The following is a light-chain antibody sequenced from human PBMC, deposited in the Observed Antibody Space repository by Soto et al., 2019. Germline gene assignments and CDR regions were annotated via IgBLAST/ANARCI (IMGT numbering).Light chain of an antibody. J-gene: IGKJ1*01. Sequence: EIVMTQSPATLSVSPWESATLYCRASQSVTNNLAWYQQKVGQAPRLLIYGTSTRTTGIPARFSGSGSGTDFTLTISRLEPEDFAVYYCQQYGSSGTFGQGTKVDIK. CDR1: QSVTNN. CDR2: GTS. V-gene: IGKV3-15*01. CDR3: QQYGSSGT.